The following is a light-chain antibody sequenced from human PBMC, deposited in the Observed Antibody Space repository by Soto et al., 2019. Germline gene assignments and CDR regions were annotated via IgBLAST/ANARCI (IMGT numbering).Light chain of an antibody. CDR1: QSVSRY. CDR2: DAS. V-gene: IGKV3-11*01. Sequence: EIVLTQSPATLSLSPGERATLSCRASQSVSRYLAWYQQKPGQAPRLLIYDASNRATGIPARFSGSGSGPDFTLTISSLEPEDFAVYYCQQRSNWPITYGQGTRLEIK. CDR3: QQRSNWPIT. J-gene: IGKJ5*01.